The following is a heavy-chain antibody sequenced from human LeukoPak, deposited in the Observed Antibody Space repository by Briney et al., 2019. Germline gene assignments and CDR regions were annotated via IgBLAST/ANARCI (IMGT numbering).Heavy chain of an antibody. CDR2: INHSGST. Sequence: PSETLSLTCAVYGGSFSGYYWSWIRQPPGKGLEWIGEINHSGSTNYNPSLKSRVTISVDTSKNQFSLKLSSVTAADTAVYYCAGLDYYYMDVWGKGTTVTVSS. J-gene: IGHJ6*03. CDR1: GGSFSGYY. V-gene: IGHV4-34*01. CDR3: AGLDYYYMDV.